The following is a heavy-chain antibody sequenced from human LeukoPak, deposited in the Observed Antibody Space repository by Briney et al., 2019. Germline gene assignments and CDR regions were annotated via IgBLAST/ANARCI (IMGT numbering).Heavy chain of an antibody. V-gene: IGHV3-33*06. CDR3: AKDPDHYDSSGYYDY. CDR1: GFTFSSYG. D-gene: IGHD3-22*01. J-gene: IGHJ4*02. CDR2: IWYDGSNK. Sequence: GRSLRLXCAASGFTFSSYGMHWVRQAPGKGLEWVAVIWYDGSNKYYADSVKGRFTISRDNSKNTLYLQMNSLRAEDTAVYYCAKDPDHYDSSGYYDYWGQGTLVTVSS.